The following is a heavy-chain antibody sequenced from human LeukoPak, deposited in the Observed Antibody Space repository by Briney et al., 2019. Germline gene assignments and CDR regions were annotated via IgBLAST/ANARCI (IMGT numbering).Heavy chain of an antibody. CDR2: THYSGST. J-gene: IGHJ2*01. V-gene: IGHV4-59*01. Sequence: SETLSLTCTVSGGSISSYYWSWIRQPPGKGLEWIGYTHYSGSTNYNPSLKSRVTISVDTSKNQFSLKLRSVTAADTAVYYCARVGDVRTLRYWYFDLWGRGTLVTVSS. D-gene: IGHD3-10*02. CDR1: GGSISSYY. CDR3: ARVGDVRTLRYWYFDL.